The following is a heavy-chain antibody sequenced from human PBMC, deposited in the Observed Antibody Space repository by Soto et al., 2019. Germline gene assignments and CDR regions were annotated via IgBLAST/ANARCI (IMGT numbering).Heavy chain of an antibody. V-gene: IGHV2-5*02. CDR2: IYWDDDK. J-gene: IGHJ4*02. CDR1: GFSLSTSGVG. D-gene: IGHD3-22*01. CDR3: AHSSGDSSGYTYYFDY. Sequence: QITLKESGPTLVKPTQTLTLTCTFSGFSLSTSGVGVGWIRQPPGKALEWLALIYWDDDKRYSQSLKSRLTITKDTSKNQVVITMTNMDPVDTATYYCAHSSGDSSGYTYYFDYWGQGTLVTVSS.